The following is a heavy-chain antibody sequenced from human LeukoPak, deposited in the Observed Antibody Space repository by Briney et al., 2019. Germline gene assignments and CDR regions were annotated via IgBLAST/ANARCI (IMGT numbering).Heavy chain of an antibody. CDR3: ARGPGGVCSGGSCYSRYYYYYYGMDV. D-gene: IGHD2-15*01. Sequence: SETLSLTCAVYGGSFSGYYWSWIRQPPGKGLEWIGEINHSGSTNYNPSLKSRVTISVDTSKNQFSLKLSSATAADTAVYYCARGPGGVCSGGSCYSRYYYYYYGMDVWGQGTTVTVSS. J-gene: IGHJ6*02. CDR2: INHSGST. CDR1: GGSFSGYY. V-gene: IGHV4-34*01.